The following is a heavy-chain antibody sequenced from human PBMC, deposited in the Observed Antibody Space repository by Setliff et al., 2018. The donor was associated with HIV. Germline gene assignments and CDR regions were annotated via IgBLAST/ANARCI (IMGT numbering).Heavy chain of an antibody. Sequence: PSETLSLTCTVSGDSISSSTYYWGWIRQPPGRGLEWIGSIFYTGFTYYSPSLESRVTMSVDTSKNQFSLRVRSVTAADTAVYYCARVVKGYNWNYFDYWGQGTLVTVSS. CDR2: IFYTGFT. CDR1: GDSISSSTYY. CDR3: ARVVKGYNWNYFDY. D-gene: IGHD1-20*01. V-gene: IGHV4-39*07. J-gene: IGHJ4*02.